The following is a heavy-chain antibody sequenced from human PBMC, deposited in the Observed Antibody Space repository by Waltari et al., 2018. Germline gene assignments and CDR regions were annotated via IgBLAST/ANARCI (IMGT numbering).Heavy chain of an antibody. CDR2: INFDGSRI. D-gene: IGHD2-15*01. CDR1: GFIFDHYW. V-gene: IGHV3-74*01. CDR3: AVRAKEGYCEGGSCHARLDS. J-gene: IGHJ4*02. Sequence: EVRLVESGGDSVQPGGSLRLSCAASGFIFDHYWMPWVRQAPGKGLEWLSRINFDGSRITYADSVKGRFTISRDTPKSTLYLQINSLRVEDTAVYYCAVRAKEGYCEGGSCHARLDSWGQGTLVSVSS.